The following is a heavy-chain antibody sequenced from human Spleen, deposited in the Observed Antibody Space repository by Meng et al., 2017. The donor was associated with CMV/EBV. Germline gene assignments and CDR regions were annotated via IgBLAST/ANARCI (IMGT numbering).Heavy chain of an antibody. CDR2: INPSGDRT. V-gene: IGHV1-46*01. J-gene: IGHJ4*02. Sequence: ASVKVSCKASGYTFTNYYMHWVRQAPGQGLEWMGRINPSGDRTSYAQKFQGRVTMTRDTSTNTAYMELRNLSSDDTAVYYCARDYQLMQGLDYWGQGTLVTVSS. D-gene: IGHD2-2*01. CDR1: GYTFTNYY. CDR3: ARDYQLMQGLDY.